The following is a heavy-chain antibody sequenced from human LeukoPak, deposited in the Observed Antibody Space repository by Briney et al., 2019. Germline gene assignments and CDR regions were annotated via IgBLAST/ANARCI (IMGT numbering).Heavy chain of an antibody. Sequence: SETLSLTCPVSGGSISSYYWSWIRQPAGKGLEWIGRIYTSGSTNYNPSLKSRVTMSVDTSKTQFSLKLSSVPAADTAVYYCAREVLLAAAGRWFDPWGEGTLVTVSA. V-gene: IGHV4-4*07. D-gene: IGHD6-13*01. CDR3: AREVLLAAAGRWFDP. CDR2: IYTSGST. J-gene: IGHJ5*02. CDR1: GGSISSYY.